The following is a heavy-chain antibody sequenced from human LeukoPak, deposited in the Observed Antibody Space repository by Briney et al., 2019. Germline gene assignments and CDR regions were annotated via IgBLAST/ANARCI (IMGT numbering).Heavy chain of an antibody. CDR2: IYIRGTT. V-gene: IGHV4-4*09. J-gene: IGHJ6*02. CDR1: GGSIRSYY. Sequence: SETLSLACTVSGGSIRSYYWSWIRQPPGKGLEWIGHIYIRGTTDYNPSLKSRVTMSIDTSKNQFSLELSSVTAADTAVYYCAGGWSYCSSTSCYADYYYGMEVWGQGTTVTVSS. D-gene: IGHD2-2*01. CDR3: AGGWSYCSSTSCYADYYYGMEV.